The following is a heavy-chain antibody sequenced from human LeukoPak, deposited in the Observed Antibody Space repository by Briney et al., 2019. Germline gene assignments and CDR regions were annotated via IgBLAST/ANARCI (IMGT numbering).Heavy chain of an antibody. CDR3: ARGGTSGHQGLVLGYYYHGMDV. CDR2: ISSSGSTI. Sequence: PGGSLRLSCAASGFTFSDYYMSWIRQAPGKGLEWVSYISSSGSTIYYADSVKGRFTISRDNAKNSLYLQMNSLRAEDTAVYYCARGGTSGHQGLVLGYYYHGMDVWGQRTTGTGSS. CDR1: GFTFSDYY. V-gene: IGHV3-11*01. D-gene: IGHD6-19*01. J-gene: IGHJ6*02.